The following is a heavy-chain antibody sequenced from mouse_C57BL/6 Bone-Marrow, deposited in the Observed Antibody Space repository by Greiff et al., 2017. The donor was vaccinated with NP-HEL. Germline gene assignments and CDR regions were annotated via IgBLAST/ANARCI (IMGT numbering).Heavy chain of an antibody. J-gene: IGHJ1*03. CDR3: ASDYYGSSYWYFDV. CDR2: IDPSDSYT. V-gene: IGHV1-69*01. Sequence: QVQLQQPGAELVMPGASVKLSCKASGYTFTSYWMHWVKQRPGQGLEWIGEIDPSDSYTNYNQKFKGKSTLTVDKSSSTAHMQLSSLTSEDSAVYYCASDYYGSSYWYFDVWGTGTTVTVSS. CDR1: GYTFTSYW. D-gene: IGHD1-1*01.